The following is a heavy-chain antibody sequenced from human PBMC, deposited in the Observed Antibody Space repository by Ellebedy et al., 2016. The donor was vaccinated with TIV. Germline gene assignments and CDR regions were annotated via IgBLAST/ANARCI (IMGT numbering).Heavy chain of an antibody. Sequence: MPSETLSLTCAVSGDSISTDSWWTWVRQSPGKGLEGIGEIYHSGTTNYNPSLKSRVTILVDKSKNQFSLKLTSVTAADTAVYYCARDRFVVLVVGAMHDYYAMDVWGQGTTVIVPS. CDR2: IYHSGTT. V-gene: IGHV4-4*02. CDR1: GDSISTDSW. D-gene: IGHD2-15*01. J-gene: IGHJ6*02. CDR3: ARDRFVVLVVGAMHDYYAMDV.